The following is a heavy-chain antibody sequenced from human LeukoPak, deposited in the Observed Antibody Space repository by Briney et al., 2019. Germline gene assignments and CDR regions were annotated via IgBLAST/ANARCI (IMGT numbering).Heavy chain of an antibody. CDR1: GGSFSGYY. V-gene: IGHV4-34*01. CDR3: AREFIVVVVAATSRALYNWFDP. D-gene: IGHD2-15*01. Sequence: SETLSLTCAVYGGSFSGYYWSWIRQPPGKGLEWIGEINHSGSTNYNPSLKSRVTISVDTSKNQFSLKLSSVTAADTAVYYCAREFIVVVVAATSRALYNWFDPWGQGTLVTVSS. CDR2: INHSGST. J-gene: IGHJ5*02.